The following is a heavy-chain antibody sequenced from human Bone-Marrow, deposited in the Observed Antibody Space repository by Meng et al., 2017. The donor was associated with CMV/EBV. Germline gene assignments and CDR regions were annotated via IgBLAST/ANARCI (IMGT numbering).Heavy chain of an antibody. CDR3: ARDQAGDYGSGQDALDI. J-gene: IGHJ3*02. CDR2: ISAYNGYT. D-gene: IGHD3-10*01. Sequence: ASVKVSCKASGYTFNSYGLSWVRQAPGQGLEWMGWISAYNGYTNYAQKLQDRVIMTIDTSTTTAYMELRSLRSDDTAVYYCARDQAGDYGSGQDALDIWGQGTMVTVSS. V-gene: IGHV1-18*01. CDR1: GYTFNSYG.